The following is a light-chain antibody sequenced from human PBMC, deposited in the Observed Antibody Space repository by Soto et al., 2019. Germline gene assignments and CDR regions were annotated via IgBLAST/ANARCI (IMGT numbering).Light chain of an antibody. CDR3: SSHSSANTVI. V-gene: IGLV2-14*01. CDR2: EVS. CDR1: SSDIGGYIY. J-gene: IGLJ2*01. Sequence: QSALTQPASVSASPGQSITISCTGTSSDIGGYIYVSWYQHHPGKAPRLMIYEVSSRPSGVSNRFSGSKSGNTASLTISGLQAEDEAQYYCSSHSSANTVIFGGGTKLTVL.